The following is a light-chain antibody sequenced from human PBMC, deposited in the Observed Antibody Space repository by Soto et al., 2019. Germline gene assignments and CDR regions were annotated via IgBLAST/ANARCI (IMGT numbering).Light chain of an antibody. CDR3: QQYGTSPYT. CDR1: QSVRSVY. J-gene: IGKJ2*01. Sequence: ENVLTQSPGTLSLSPGERATLSCRASQSVRSVYLAWYQQKPGQSPRLLIYGTSSRATGIPDRFSGSGSGTDFTLTISRLEPEDFAVYLCQQYGTSPYTFGQGTKVDIK. CDR2: GTS. V-gene: IGKV3-20*01.